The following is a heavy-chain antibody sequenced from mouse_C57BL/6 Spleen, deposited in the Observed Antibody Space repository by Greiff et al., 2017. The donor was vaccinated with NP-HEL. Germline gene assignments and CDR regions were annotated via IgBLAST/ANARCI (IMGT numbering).Heavy chain of an antibody. Sequence: EVQLQESGPGMVKPSQSLSLTCTVTGYSITSGYDWHWIRHFPGNKLEWMGYISYSGSTNYNPSLKSRISITHDTSKNHFFLKLNSVTTEDTATYYCAREGDYGWFAYWGQGTLVTVSA. V-gene: IGHV3-1*01. CDR3: AREGDYGWFAY. CDR1: GYSITSGYD. D-gene: IGHD2-4*01. J-gene: IGHJ3*01. CDR2: ISYSGST.